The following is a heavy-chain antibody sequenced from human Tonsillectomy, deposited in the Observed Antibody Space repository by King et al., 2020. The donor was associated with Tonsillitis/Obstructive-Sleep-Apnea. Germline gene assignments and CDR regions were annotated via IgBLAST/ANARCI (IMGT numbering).Heavy chain of an antibody. D-gene: IGHD3-16*02. CDR1: GFTFGDYS. J-gene: IGHJ6*02. CDR2: IRSKAYGGTT. CDR3: TRTPYVWGSDRYYYGLDV. V-gene: IGHV3-49*04. Sequence: VQLVDSGGGLEQPGRSLRLSCEGSGFTFGDYSMTWVRQAPGRGLEWVGLIRSKAYGGTTEYAASVKGRFTMSRDDSKSTAYLQMNRLKIEDTAVYYCTRTPYVWGSDRYYYGLDVWGQGTTVTVSS.